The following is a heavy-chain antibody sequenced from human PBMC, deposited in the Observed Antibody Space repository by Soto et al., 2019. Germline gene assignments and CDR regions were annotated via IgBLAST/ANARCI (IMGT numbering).Heavy chain of an antibody. V-gene: IGHV4-38-2*01. J-gene: IGHJ4*02. Sequence: PSETLSLTCGVSGDSISTGYYWAWIRQPPGKGLEWIGSIYHSGTTYYNPSLKSRVTISVDTSKNQFSLKLSSVTAADSAVYYCARKDSVGYYPYLGQGTRVTVS. CDR3: ARKDSVGYYPY. CDR1: GDSISTGYY. CDR2: IYHSGTT. D-gene: IGHD3-22*01.